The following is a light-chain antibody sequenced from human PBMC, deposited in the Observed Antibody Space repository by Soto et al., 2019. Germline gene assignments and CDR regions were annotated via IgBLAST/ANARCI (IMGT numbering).Light chain of an antibody. CDR3: QQYTSYYS. Sequence: DIQMTQSPSTLSASVGDRVTITCRASQSISTWLAWYQQKPGKAPKLLIYKASTLQSGVPSRFSGSGSGADFTLTTSSLQPDDLGIYYCQQYTSYYSFGQGTKLEIK. J-gene: IGKJ2*03. CDR1: QSISTW. V-gene: IGKV1-5*03. CDR2: KAS.